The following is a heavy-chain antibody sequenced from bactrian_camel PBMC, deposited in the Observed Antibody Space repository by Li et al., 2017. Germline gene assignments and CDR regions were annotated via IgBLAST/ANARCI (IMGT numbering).Heavy chain of an antibody. J-gene: IGHJ4*01. D-gene: IGHD6*01. Sequence: QVQLVESGGGSVQVGGSLVLSCAMSGDTSRRNCMGWFRQTPGNERERVASIFTGDDTTVYPDSVKGRFTISQDVAKSTVYLQMNSLKPEDTAMYYCAADSAVVPGEELLPDLNYWGQGTQVTVS. CDR2: IFTGDDTT. CDR3: AADSAVVPGEELLPDLNY. V-gene: IGHV3-3*01. CDR1: GDTSRRNC.